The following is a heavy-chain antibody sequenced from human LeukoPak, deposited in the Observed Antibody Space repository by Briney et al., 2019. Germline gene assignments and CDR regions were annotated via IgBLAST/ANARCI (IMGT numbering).Heavy chain of an antibody. CDR1: GFXFSSYA. CDR3: ARGYSDSSGYPDF. D-gene: IGHD3-22*01. CDR2: IYGSGGST. Sequence: GGSLRLSCAASGFXFSSYAMSWVRQAPEKGREWVSVIYGSGGSTYYADSVKGRFTISRDNSKNTLYLQMNSLRDEDTAVYYCARGYSDSSGYPDFWGQGTLVTVSS. V-gene: IGHV3-23*01. J-gene: IGHJ4*02.